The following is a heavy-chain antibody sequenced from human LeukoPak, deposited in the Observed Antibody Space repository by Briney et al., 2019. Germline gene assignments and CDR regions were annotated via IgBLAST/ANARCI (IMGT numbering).Heavy chain of an antibody. J-gene: IGHJ3*02. CDR3: VRTCDAVTGAFDI. CDR1: GFTFRDYY. V-gene: IGHV3-11*03. D-gene: IGHD2-21*01. Sequence: GGSLRLSCAASGFTFRDYYMSWIRQAPGKGLVWVSYISSSGSYTKKADSVEGRFTISRDNAKNSMYLQMNSLRAEDTAVYYCVRTCDAVTGAFDIWGQGTMVTVSS. CDR2: ISSSGSYT.